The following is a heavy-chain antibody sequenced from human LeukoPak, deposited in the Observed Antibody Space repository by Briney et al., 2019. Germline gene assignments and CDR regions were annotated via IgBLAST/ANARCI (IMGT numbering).Heavy chain of an antibody. V-gene: IGHV3-23*01. D-gene: IGHD4-11*01. Sequence: GGSLRLSCSASGLTFSTYPMTWVRQAPGKGLDWVSSISTGGDSTYYADSVRGRFTISRDNSKNTLYLQMNSLRDEDTAVYYCARGDGDYTPIDYWGQGTLVTVSS. CDR2: ISTGGDST. CDR1: GLTFSTYP. CDR3: ARGDGDYTPIDY. J-gene: IGHJ4*02.